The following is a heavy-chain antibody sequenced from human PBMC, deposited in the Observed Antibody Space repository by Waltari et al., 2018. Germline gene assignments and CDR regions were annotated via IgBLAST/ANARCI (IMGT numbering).Heavy chain of an antibody. CDR1: GDSISSHY. CDR3: VRHVNYYFDH. V-gene: IGHV4-59*08. J-gene: IGHJ4*02. Sequence: QVQLQESGPGLLKPSETLSLTCTVSGDSISSHYCRWIRQAPGKGLEWIGYIYSSGSTNYNPSIKSRVAISFDTSKNYFSLRLSSVTAADTAIYYCVRHVNYYFDHWGQGMLVTVSS. CDR2: IYSSGST.